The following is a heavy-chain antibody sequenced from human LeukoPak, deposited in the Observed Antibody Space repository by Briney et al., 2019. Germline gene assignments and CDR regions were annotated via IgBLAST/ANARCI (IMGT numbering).Heavy chain of an antibody. V-gene: IGHV5-51*01. CDR1: GYGFTSYW. D-gene: IGHD4-17*01. Sequence: GASLQISCKASGYGFTSYWIGWVRQMPGKGLEWMGIIYPGDSDTRYSPSFQGQVTISADKSISTAYLQWRSLKASGTAMYYCARPEEHGDYVHDAFDIWGQGTMVTVSS. J-gene: IGHJ3*02. CDR2: IYPGDSDT. CDR3: ARPEEHGDYVHDAFDI.